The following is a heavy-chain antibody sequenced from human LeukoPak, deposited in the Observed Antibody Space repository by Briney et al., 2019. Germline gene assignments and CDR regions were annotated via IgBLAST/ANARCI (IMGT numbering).Heavy chain of an antibody. D-gene: IGHD5-24*01. CDR2: ISGSGGST. J-gene: IGHJ4*02. V-gene: IGHV3-23*01. CDR3: ARDYVETKGFDY. Sequence: GSLSLSCAASGFTFSSYAMSWVRQAPGKGLEWVSAISGSGGSTYYADSVKGRFTISRDNSKNTLYLQMNSLRAEDTAVYYCARDYVETKGFDYWGQGTLVTVSS. CDR1: GFTFSSYA.